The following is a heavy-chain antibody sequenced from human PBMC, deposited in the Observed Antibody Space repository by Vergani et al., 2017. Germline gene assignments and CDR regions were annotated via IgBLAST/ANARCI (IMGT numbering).Heavy chain of an antibody. CDR2: ISARYPST. Sequence: EVQLLQSGGGVIQPGGSVRLSCAASGFTFSACPMTWVRQAPGKGLEWVSAISARYPSTYYADSVKGRFTISRDNSKNILYLQMNSLRAEDTAVYYCVRWGRGDRGDFWSRLGPWGQGTRVIVSS. J-gene: IGHJ5*02. CDR3: VRWGRGDRGDFWSRLGP. V-gene: IGHV3-23*01. D-gene: IGHD3-3*01. CDR1: GFTFSACP.